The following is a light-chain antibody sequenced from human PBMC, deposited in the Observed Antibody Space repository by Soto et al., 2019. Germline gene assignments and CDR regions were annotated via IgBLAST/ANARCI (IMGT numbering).Light chain of an antibody. CDR1: QGITKY. Sequence: DIQMTQSPSSLSPSVGDRVTVTCRASQGITKYLAWYQQKPGKVPKLLIYAASTLHTVVPSRFSGSGSGTDFTLTVSILESEDVAIYCSYQYNSSPFTFGPG. CDR3: YQYNSSPFT. CDR2: AAS. V-gene: IGKV1-27*01. J-gene: IGKJ3*01.